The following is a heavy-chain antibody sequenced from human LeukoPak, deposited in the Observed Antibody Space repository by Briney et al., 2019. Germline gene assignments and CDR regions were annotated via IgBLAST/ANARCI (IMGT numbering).Heavy chain of an antibody. CDR2: ISYDGSNK. CDR3: ARVPDYYYGSGSLDY. V-gene: IGHV3-30*04. CDR1: GFAFSSYA. D-gene: IGHD3-10*01. Sequence: GGSLRLSCAASGFAFSSYAMHWVRQAPGKGLEWVAVISYDGSNKYYADSVKGRFTISRDNSKNTLYLQMNSLRAEDTAVYYCARVPDYYYGSGSLDYWGQGTLVTVSS. J-gene: IGHJ4*02.